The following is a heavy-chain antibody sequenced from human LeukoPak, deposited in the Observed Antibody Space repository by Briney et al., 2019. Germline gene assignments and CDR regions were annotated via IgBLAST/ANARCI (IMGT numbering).Heavy chain of an antibody. Sequence: SETLSLTCAVYGGSFSGYYWSWIRQPPGKGLEWIGEINHSGSTNYNPSLKSRVTISVDTSKNQFSLKLSSVTAADTAVYYCARAVGPRYYDFWSPFDYWGQGTLVTVSS. CDR1: GGSFSGYY. D-gene: IGHD3-3*01. V-gene: IGHV4-34*01. J-gene: IGHJ4*02. CDR3: ARAVGPRYYDFWSPFDY. CDR2: INHSGST.